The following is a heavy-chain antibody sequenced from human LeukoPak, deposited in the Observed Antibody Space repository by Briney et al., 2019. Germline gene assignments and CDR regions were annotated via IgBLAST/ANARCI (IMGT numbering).Heavy chain of an antibody. D-gene: IGHD1-7*01. CDR1: GFTFSSYS. CDR2: ISSRSSYI. CDR3: ARDETTYLFDY. Sequence: GGSLRLSCAASGFTFSSYSMNWVRQAPGKGLEWVSSISSRSSYIYYADSVKGRFTISRDNAKNSLYLQMNSLRAEDTAVYYCARDETTYLFDYWGQGTLVTVSS. V-gene: IGHV3-21*01. J-gene: IGHJ4*02.